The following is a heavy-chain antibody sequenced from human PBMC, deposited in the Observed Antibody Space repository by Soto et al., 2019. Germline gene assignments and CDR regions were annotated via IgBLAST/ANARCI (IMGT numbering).Heavy chain of an antibody. V-gene: IGHV4-30-2*01. CDR1: GGSISSGGYS. J-gene: IGHJ4*02. D-gene: IGHD4-17*01. CDR3: ARGGKTVTTFDY. Sequence: QLQLQESGSGLVKPSQPLSLTCAVSGGSISSGGYSWSWIRQPPGKGLEWIGYIYHSGSTYYNPSLKSRVTISVDRSKNQFSLKLSSVTAADTAGYYCARGGKTVTTFDYWGQGTLVTVSS. CDR2: IYHSGST.